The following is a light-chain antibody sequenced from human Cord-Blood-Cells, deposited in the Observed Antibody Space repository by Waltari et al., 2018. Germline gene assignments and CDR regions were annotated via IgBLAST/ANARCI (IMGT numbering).Light chain of an antibody. CDR2: EVP. Sequence: DIVMTQTPLSLSVTPGQPASISCKSSQSLLHSDGKTYLYWYLQKPGQSPQLLIYEVPSRFSGVPDRFSGSGSGTDFTLKISRVEAEDVGVYYCMQGIHLPPWTFGQGTKVEIK. CDR3: MQGIHLPPWT. J-gene: IGKJ1*01. CDR1: QSLLHSDGKTY. V-gene: IGKV2-29*02.